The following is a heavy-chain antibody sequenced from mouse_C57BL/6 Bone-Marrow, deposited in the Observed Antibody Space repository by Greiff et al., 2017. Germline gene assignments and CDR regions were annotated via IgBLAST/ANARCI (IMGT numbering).Heavy chain of an antibody. CDR1: GYTFTSYG. CDR3: ARSRTITTVVATRLGRFAY. J-gene: IGHJ3*01. D-gene: IGHD1-1*01. CDR2: IYPRSGNT. V-gene: IGHV1-81*01. Sequence: QVQLQQSGAELARPGASVKLSCKASGYTFTSYGISWVKQRTGQGLEWIGEIYPRSGNTYYNEKFKGKATLTADKSSSTAYMELRSLTSEDSAVYFCARSRTITTVVATRLGRFAYWGQGTLVTVSA.